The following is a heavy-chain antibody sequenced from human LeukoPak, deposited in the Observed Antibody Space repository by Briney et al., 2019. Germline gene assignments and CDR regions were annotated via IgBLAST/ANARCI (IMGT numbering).Heavy chain of an antibody. Sequence: ASVKVSCKASGYTFTGYYMHWVRQAPGQGLEWMGWINPNSGGTYYAQKFQGRVTMTTDASTSTAYMELRSLRSDDTAVYYCARDHTRYTSGWFPDYWGQGTLVTVSS. CDR2: INPNSGGT. CDR1: GYTFTGYY. J-gene: IGHJ4*02. D-gene: IGHD6-19*01. CDR3: ARDHTRYTSGWFPDY. V-gene: IGHV1-2*02.